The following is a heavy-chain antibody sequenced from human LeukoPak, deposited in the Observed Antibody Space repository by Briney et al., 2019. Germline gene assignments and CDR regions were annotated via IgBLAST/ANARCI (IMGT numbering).Heavy chain of an antibody. CDR3: ARDRSGGYNWFDP. Sequence: PSETLSLTCTVSGGSISSYYWSWLRQPPGKGLEWIGYIYYSGSTNYNPSLKSRVTISVDTSKNQFSLKLSSVTAADTAIYYCARDRSGGYNWFDPWGQGTLVTVSS. CDR2: IYYSGST. V-gene: IGHV4-59*01. J-gene: IGHJ5*02. D-gene: IGHD2-15*01. CDR1: GGSISSYY.